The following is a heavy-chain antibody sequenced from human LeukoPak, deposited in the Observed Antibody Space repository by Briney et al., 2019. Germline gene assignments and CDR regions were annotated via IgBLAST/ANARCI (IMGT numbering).Heavy chain of an antibody. V-gene: IGHV1-69*05. J-gene: IGHJ1*01. Sequence: ASVKVSCKASGGTFSSYAISLVRQAPGQGLEWMGRIIPIFGTANYAQKFQGRVTITTDESTSTAYMELSSLRSEDTAVYYCASAYDSSGYYYGSEFFQHWGQGTPVTVSS. D-gene: IGHD3-22*01. CDR2: IIPIFGTA. CDR1: GGTFSSYA. CDR3: ASAYDSSGYYYGSEFFQH.